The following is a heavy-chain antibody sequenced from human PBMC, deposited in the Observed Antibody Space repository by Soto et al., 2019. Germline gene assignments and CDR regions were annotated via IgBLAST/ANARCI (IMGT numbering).Heavy chain of an antibody. D-gene: IGHD3-16*01. CDR2: IIPLVETP. J-gene: IGHJ6*03. CDR1: GDTFSSYS. Sequence: QAQLVQSGAEVKRPGSSVKVSCKASGDTFSSYSISWVRQAPGQGLEWMGRIIPLVETPNYAQKFQGRVTFSADKSTSTAYMVLNSLISDDTAVYYCATDGGSTSSSAYNYFMDVWGKGTPVTVSS. V-gene: IGHV1-69*08. CDR3: ATDGGSTSSSAYNYFMDV.